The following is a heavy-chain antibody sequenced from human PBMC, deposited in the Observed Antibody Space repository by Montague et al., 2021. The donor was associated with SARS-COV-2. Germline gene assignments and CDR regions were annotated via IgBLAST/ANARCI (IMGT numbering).Heavy chain of an antibody. D-gene: IGHD1-1*01. CDR3: ARCLTGLEPPFDP. CDR2: IYYSGST. V-gene: IGHV4-39*01. Sequence: SETLSLTCDVSGDSIRSATHYWAWIRQPPGRGLEWIGNIYYSGSTMYNPSLKSRVTMFVDTSKNQFSLHLNLVTAADTAVYYCARCLTGLEPPFDPWGQGAQVIVSS. J-gene: IGHJ5*02. CDR1: GDSIRSATHY.